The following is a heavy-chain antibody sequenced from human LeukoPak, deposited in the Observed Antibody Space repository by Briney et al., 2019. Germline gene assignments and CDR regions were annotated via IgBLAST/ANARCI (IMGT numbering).Heavy chain of an antibody. Sequence: GESLKISCKASGYSFSSHWIGWVRQRPGKGLEWMGIITPRDSDTTYSPSFQGQVTISVDKSISTAYLQWSSLKASDTAMYYCAKLGAYSSSWYGFVDYWGQGTLVTVSS. CDR2: ITPRDSDT. D-gene: IGHD6-19*01. J-gene: IGHJ4*02. CDR1: GYSFSSHW. V-gene: IGHV5-51*01. CDR3: AKLGAYSSSWYGFVDY.